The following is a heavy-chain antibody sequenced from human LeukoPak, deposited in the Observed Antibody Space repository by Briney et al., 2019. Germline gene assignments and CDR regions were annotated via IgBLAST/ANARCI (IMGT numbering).Heavy chain of an antibody. CDR2: IGGSDDST. J-gene: IGHJ3*02. D-gene: IGHD6-13*01. CDR1: GFTFSSYV. Sequence: GGSLRLSCAASGFTFSSYVMNWVRQASGKGLEWVSGIGGSDDSTYYADSVKGRFTISRDNSKNTLFLQMNSLRAEDTAVYYCAREPGYSSNWERDAFDIWGQGTMVTVSS. V-gene: IGHV3-23*01. CDR3: AREPGYSSNWERDAFDI.